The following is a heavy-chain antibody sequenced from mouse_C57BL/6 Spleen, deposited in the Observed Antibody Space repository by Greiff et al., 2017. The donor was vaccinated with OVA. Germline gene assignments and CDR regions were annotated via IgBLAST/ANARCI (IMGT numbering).Heavy chain of an antibody. CDR2: INPNNGGT. V-gene: IGHV1-26*01. J-gene: IGHJ2*01. CDR1: GYTFTDYY. Sequence: VQLQQSGPELVKPGASVKISCKASGYTFTDYYMNWVKQSHGKSLEWIGDINPNNGGTSYNQKFKGKATLTVDKSSSTAYMELRSLTSEDSAVYYCASYGNYLYYFDYWGQGTTLTVSS. CDR3: ASYGNYLYYFDY. D-gene: IGHD2-1*01.